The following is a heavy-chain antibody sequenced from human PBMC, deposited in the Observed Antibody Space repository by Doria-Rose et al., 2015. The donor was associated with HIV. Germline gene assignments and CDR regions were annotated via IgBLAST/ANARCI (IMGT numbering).Heavy chain of an antibody. CDR1: GVSLSSPGMG. J-gene: IGHJ4*02. V-gene: IGHV2-26*01. CDR3: ARIKSSRWYHKYYFDF. D-gene: IGHD6-13*01. CDR2: IFSDDER. Sequence: SGPVLVKPTETLTLTCTVSGVSLSSPGMGVGWIRQPPGKALEWLANIFSDDERSYKTSLKSRLTISRGTSKSQVVLTMTDMDPVDTATYYCARIKSSRWYHKYYFDFWGQGTLVIVSA.